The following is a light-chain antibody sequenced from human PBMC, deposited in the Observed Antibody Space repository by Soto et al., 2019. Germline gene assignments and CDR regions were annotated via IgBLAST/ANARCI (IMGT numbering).Light chain of an antibody. CDR3: SSYTSSSTPV. Sequence: QSALTQPASMSGSPGQSITISCTGTSSDVGGYNYVSWYQQHPGKAPKLMISEVSNRPSGVSNRCSCSKSGNTASLTISGLHAEDEADYYCSSYTSSSTPVFGTGTKLTVL. J-gene: IGLJ1*01. V-gene: IGLV2-14*01. CDR2: EVS. CDR1: SSDVGGYNY.